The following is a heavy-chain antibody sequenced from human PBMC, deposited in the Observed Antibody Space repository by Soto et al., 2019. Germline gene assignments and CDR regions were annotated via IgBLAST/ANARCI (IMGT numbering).Heavy chain of an antibody. D-gene: IGHD1-7*01. CDR3: ARVNRVTYNWNYYSYYYYGMDV. V-gene: IGHV1-69*06. CDR2: IIPIFGTA. J-gene: IGHJ6*02. Sequence: QVQLVQSGAEVKKPGSSVKVSCKASGGTFSSYAISWVRQAPGQGLEWMGGIIPIFGTANYAQKFQGRVTITADKSTSTAYMELSSLRSEDKAVYYCARVNRVTYNWNYYSYYYYGMDVWGQGTTVTVSS. CDR1: GGTFSSYA.